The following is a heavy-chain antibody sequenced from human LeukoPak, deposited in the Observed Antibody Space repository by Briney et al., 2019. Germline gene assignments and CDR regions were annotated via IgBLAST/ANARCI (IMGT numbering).Heavy chain of an antibody. CDR1: GYSISSGYY. CDR3: ARGVISSGWHNYFDY. J-gene: IGHJ4*02. CDR2: IYHSGST. Sequence: SETLSLTCAVSGYSISSGYYWGWIRQPPGKGLEWIGSIYHSGSTYYNPSLKSRVTISVDTSKNQFSLKLSSVTAADTAVYYCARGVISSGWHNYFDYWGQGTLVTVSS. V-gene: IGHV4-38-2*01. D-gene: IGHD6-19*01.